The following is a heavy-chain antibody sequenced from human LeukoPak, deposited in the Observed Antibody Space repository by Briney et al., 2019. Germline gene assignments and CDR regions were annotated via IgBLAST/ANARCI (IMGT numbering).Heavy chain of an antibody. Sequence: SETLSLTCIVSGGSISSNSYYWGWIRQPPGKGLEWIGSIFYSGSTYYNPSLKSRVTISVDTSKNQFSLKLSSVTAADTAVYYCARSYSNYWSYFDYWGQGTLVTVSS. CDR3: ARSYSNYWSYFDY. V-gene: IGHV4-39*01. CDR1: GGSISSNSYY. D-gene: IGHD2-8*02. J-gene: IGHJ4*02. CDR2: IFYSGST.